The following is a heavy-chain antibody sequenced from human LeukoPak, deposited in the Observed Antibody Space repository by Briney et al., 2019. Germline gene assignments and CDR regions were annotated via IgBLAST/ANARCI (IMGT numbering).Heavy chain of an antibody. CDR1: GGSIRNYY. J-gene: IGHJ4*02. D-gene: IGHD7-27*01. CDR2: TFYSGST. V-gene: IGHV4-59*01. Sequence: SETLSLTCSVSGGSIRNYYWSWIRQPPWKELEWIGFTFYSGSTNYNPSLKNRVTISVDTSKNQFSLKLTSVTAADTAMYYCAREGSGDRYFDFWGQGTLVAVFS. CDR3: AREGSGDRYFDF.